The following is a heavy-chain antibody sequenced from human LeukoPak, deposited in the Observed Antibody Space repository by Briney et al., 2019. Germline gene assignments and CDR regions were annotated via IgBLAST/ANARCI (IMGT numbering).Heavy chain of an antibody. V-gene: IGHV3-23*01. CDR2: ISGSGGSA. CDR1: GFTFSSYA. CDR3: AKDQVWIVVGSFDY. Sequence: GGSLRLSCAASGFTFSSYAMSWVRQAPGKGLEWVSGISGSGGSAYYADSVKGRFTISRDNSKNTLYLQMTSLRAEDTAVYYCAKDQVWIVVGSFDYWGQGTLVTVSS. D-gene: IGHD3-22*01. J-gene: IGHJ4*02.